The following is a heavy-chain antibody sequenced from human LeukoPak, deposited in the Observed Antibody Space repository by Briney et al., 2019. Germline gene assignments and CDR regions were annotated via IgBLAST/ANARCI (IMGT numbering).Heavy chain of an antibody. CDR2: IKSKTDGGTT. Sequence: GGSLRLSCAASGFTFSDYYMSWVRQAPGKGLEWVGRIKSKTDGGTTDYAAPVKGRFTISRDDSKNTLYLQMNSLKTEDTAVYYCTTSLRDFWSGYSKDAFDIWGQGTMVTVSS. V-gene: IGHV3-15*01. CDR1: GFTFSDYY. D-gene: IGHD3-3*01. CDR3: TTSLRDFWSGYSKDAFDI. J-gene: IGHJ3*02.